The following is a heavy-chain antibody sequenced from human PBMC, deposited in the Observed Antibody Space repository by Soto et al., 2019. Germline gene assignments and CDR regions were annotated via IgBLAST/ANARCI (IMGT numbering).Heavy chain of an antibody. D-gene: IGHD2-15*01. V-gene: IGHV4-34*01. Sequence: QVQLQQWGAGLLKPSETLSLTCAGYGGSFSGYYWSWIRQPPGKGLEWIGEINHSGSTNYNPSLKCRVTISVDTSKNQFCLKLSSVTAADTAVYYCARAAPRYCSGGSCYSGSDYWGQGTLVTVSS. J-gene: IGHJ4*02. CDR2: INHSGST. CDR1: GGSFSGYY. CDR3: ARAAPRYCSGGSCYSGSDY.